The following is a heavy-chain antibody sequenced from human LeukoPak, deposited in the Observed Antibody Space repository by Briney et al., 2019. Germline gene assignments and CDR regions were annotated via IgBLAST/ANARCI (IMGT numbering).Heavy chain of an antibody. CDR3: AKDYSSSSSLGYYYMDV. D-gene: IGHD6-6*01. V-gene: IGHV3-30*18. CDR1: GFTFSSYG. CDR2: ISYDGSNK. Sequence: GGSLRLSCAASGFTFSSYGMHWVRQAPGKGLEWVALISYDGSNKYYADSVKGRFTISRDNSKNTLYLQMNSLRAEDTAVYYCAKDYSSSSSLGYYYMDVWGKGTTVTVSS. J-gene: IGHJ6*03.